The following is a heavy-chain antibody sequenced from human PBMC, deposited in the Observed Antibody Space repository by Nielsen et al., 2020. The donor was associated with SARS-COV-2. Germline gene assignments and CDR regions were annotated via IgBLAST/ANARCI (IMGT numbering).Heavy chain of an antibody. J-gene: IGHJ6*02. D-gene: IGHD6-19*01. V-gene: IGHV3-7*01. CDR1: GFTFSSYW. CDR3: ARAGGGWLVMGFLSYYYGMDV. Sequence: GESLKISCAASGFTFSSYWMSWVRQAPGKGLEWVANIKQDGSEKYYVDSVKGRFTISRDNAKNSLYLQMNSLRAEDTAVYYCARAGGGWLVMGFLSYYYGMDVWGQGTTVTVSS. CDR2: IKQDGSEK.